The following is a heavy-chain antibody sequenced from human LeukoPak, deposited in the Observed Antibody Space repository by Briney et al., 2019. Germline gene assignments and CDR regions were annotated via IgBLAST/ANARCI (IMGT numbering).Heavy chain of an antibody. V-gene: IGHV3-30-3*01. CDR3: AKDGSVDSSGYWHDY. Sequence: GRSLRLSCAASGFTFSSYAMHWVRQAPGKGLEWVAVISYDGSNKYYADSVKGRFTISRDNSKNTLYLQMNSLRAEDTAVYYCAKDGSVDSSGYWHDYWGQGTLVTVSS. J-gene: IGHJ4*02. CDR2: ISYDGSNK. D-gene: IGHD3-22*01. CDR1: GFTFSSYA.